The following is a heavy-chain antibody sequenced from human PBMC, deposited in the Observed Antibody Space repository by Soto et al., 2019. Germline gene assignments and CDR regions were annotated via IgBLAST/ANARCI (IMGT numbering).Heavy chain of an antibody. CDR2: IYYSGST. CDR1: GGSISSSSYY. Sequence: QLQLQESGPGLVKPSETLSLTCTVSGGSISSSSYYWGWIRQPPGKGLEWIGSIYYSGSTYYNPSLKSRVTISVDTSKNQFSLKLSSVTAADTAVYYCARHVVAANLNWFDPWGQGTLVTVSS. CDR3: ARHVVAANLNWFDP. J-gene: IGHJ5*02. V-gene: IGHV4-39*01. D-gene: IGHD2-15*01.